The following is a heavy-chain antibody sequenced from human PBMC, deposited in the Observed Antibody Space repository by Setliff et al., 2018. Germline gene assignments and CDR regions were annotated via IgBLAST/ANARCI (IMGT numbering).Heavy chain of an antibody. V-gene: IGHV4-39*01. Sequence: PSETLSLTCTVSGGSISNSGYSWGWIRQPPGKGLEWIGSIYYSGSTYYKSSLKSRVTISVDTSENQFSLKLNSVTAADTALYYCARRTNYFDSSGYRVYYFDYWGQGTLVTVS. CDR2: IYYSGST. D-gene: IGHD3-22*01. CDR1: GGSISNSGYS. CDR3: ARRTNYFDSSGYRVYYFDY. J-gene: IGHJ4*02.